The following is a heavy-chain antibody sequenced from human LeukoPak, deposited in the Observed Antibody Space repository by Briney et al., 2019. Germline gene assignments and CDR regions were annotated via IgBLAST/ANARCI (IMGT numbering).Heavy chain of an antibody. CDR2: ISSSGGTT. D-gene: IGHD1-26*01. J-gene: IGHJ4*02. CDR3: AKDHGGSYSESFDY. Sequence: GGSLSLSCAASGFTFNNYAMTWVRQAPGKGLEWVSSISSSGGTTYSADSVKGRFTISRDSSKNTLYLQMNSLRAEDTAVYYCAKDHGGSYSESFDYWGQGALVSVSS. CDR1: GFTFNNYA. V-gene: IGHV3-23*01.